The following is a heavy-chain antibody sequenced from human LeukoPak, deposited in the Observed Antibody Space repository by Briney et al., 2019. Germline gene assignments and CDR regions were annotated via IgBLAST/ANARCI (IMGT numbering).Heavy chain of an antibody. CDR2: IIPILGTA. CDR1: GGTFSSYA. V-gene: IGHV1-69*04. D-gene: IGHD3-22*01. CDR3: ARETYYYDSSGPYGMDV. J-gene: IGHJ6*02. Sequence: GASVKVSCKASGGTFSSYAISWVRQAPGQGLEWMGRIIPILGTANYAQKFQGRVTITADKSTSTAYMELSSLRSEDTAVYYCARETYYYDSSGPYGMDVWGQGTTVTVSS.